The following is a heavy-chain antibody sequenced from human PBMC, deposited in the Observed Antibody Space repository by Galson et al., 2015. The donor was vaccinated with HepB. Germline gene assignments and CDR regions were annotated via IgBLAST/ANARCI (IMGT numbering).Heavy chain of an antibody. CDR2: TYYRSKWYN. CDR1: GDSVSSNSAA. Sequence: CAISGDSVSSNSAAWNWIRQSPSRGLEWLGRTYYRSKWYNDYAVSVKSRITINPDTSKNQFSLQLNSVTPEDTAVYYCARGAGTPPGAEYFQHWGQGTLVTVSS. CDR3: ARGAGTPPGAEYFQH. J-gene: IGHJ1*01. V-gene: IGHV6-1*01. D-gene: IGHD1-14*01.